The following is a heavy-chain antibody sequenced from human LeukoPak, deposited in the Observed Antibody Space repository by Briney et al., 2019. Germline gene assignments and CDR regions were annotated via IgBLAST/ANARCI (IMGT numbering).Heavy chain of an antibody. V-gene: IGHV1-69*13. CDR1: GCTFSSYA. CDR3: ARVSLNREPDY. J-gene: IGHJ4*02. Sequence: GASVKVSCKASGCTFSSYAIIWVRQAPGQGLEWMGGIIPIFGTANYAQKFQGRVTITADESTSTAYMELSSLRSEDTAVYYCARVSLNREPDYWGQGTLVTVSS. CDR2: IIPIFGTA. D-gene: IGHD1-14*01.